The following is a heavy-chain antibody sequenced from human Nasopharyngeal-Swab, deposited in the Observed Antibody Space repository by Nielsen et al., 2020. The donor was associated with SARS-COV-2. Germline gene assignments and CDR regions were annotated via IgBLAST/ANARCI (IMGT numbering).Heavy chain of an antibody. CDR1: GFTFSSYG. D-gene: IGHD6-13*01. V-gene: IGHV3-30*03. CDR3: ARLGGSWYDGIGY. Sequence: GSLRLSCAASGFTFSSYGMHWVRQAPGKGLEWVAVISYDGRNKYYADSVKGRFTISRDNSKNTLYLQMNSLRAEDTAVYYCARLGGSWYDGIGYWGQGTLVTVSS. J-gene: IGHJ4*02. CDR2: ISYDGRNK.